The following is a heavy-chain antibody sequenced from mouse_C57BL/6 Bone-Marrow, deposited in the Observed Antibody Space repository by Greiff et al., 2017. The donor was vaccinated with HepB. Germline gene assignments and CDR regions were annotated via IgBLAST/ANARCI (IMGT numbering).Heavy chain of an antibody. CDR2: ISSGGSYT. D-gene: IGHD1-1*01. J-gene: IGHJ1*03. CDR3: ARQVYYYGFYWYFDV. V-gene: IGHV5-6*01. CDR1: GFTFSSYG. Sequence: EVQGVESGGDLVKPGGSLKLSCAASGFTFSSYGMSWVRQTPDKRLEWVATISSGGSYTYYPDSVKGRFTISRDNAKNTLYLQMSSLKSEATAMYYCARQVYYYGFYWYFDVWGTGTTVTVSS.